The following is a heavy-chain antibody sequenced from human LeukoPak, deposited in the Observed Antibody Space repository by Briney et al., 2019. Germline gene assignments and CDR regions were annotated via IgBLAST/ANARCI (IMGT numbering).Heavy chain of an antibody. Sequence: SVKVSFKASGGTFSIYAISWVRQAPGQGLEWMGGIIPIFGTANYAQKFQGRVTITADESTSTAYMELSSLRSEDTAVYYCARRSWTDFNFDYWGQGTLVTVSS. CDR2: IIPIFGTA. D-gene: IGHD1-1*01. J-gene: IGHJ4*02. CDR1: GGTFSIYA. CDR3: ARRSWTDFNFDY. V-gene: IGHV1-69*13.